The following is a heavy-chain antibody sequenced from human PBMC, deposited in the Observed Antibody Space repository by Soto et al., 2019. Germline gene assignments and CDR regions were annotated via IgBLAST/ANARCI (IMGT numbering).Heavy chain of an antibody. CDR2: ISWNSGSI. D-gene: IGHD6-19*01. CDR1: GFTFDDYA. CDR3: AKDKGSSGWYLFDY. Sequence: GGSLRLSCAASGFTFDDYAMHWVRQAPGKGLEWVSGISWNSGSIGYADSVKGRFTISRDNAKNSLYLQMNSLRAEDTALYYCAKDKGSSGWYLFDYWGQGTLVTVSS. V-gene: IGHV3-9*01. J-gene: IGHJ4*02.